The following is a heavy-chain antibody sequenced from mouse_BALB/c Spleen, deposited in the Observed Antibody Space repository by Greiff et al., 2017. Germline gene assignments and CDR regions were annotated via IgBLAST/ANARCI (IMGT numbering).Heavy chain of an antibody. D-gene: IGHD4-1*01. CDR2: IYPGDGDT. CDR1: GYAFSSYW. V-gene: IGHV1-80*01. J-gene: IGHJ3*01. Sequence: VQLQQSGAELVRPGSSVKISCKASGYAFSSYWMNWVKQRPGQGLEWIGQIYPGDGDTNYNGKFKGKATLTADKTSSTAYMQLSSLTSEDSAVYFCERERTGQFAYWGQGTLVTVSA. CDR3: ERERTGQFAY.